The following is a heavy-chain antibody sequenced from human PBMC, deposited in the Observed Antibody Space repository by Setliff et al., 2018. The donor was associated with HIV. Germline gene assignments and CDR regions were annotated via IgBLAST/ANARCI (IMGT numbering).Heavy chain of an antibody. CDR3: ATQRDIVMVPGQGGFDI. Sequence: SETLSLTCTVSGGSINSYYWSWIRLPPGRGLEWIGYVSTSGSTKYNPSLKSRLTIFMDTSKSQLSLWLSSVTAADTAMYYCATQRDIVMVPGQGGFDIWAQGTMVTV. V-gene: IGHV4-4*08. J-gene: IGHJ3*02. CDR2: VSTSGST. CDR1: GGSINSYY. D-gene: IGHD2-2*01.